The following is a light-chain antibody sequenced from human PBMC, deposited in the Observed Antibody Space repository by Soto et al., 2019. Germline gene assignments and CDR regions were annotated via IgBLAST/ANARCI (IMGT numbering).Light chain of an antibody. J-gene: IGKJ2*01. CDR1: QSIGTS. CDR2: AAS. V-gene: IGKV1-39*01. CDR3: QQAYSAPHT. Sequence: DIPMTQPPSSLSASVGDRVTITCRASQSIGTSLNWYQQKTGRAPKLLIYAASTLQSGVPSRFSGSGSGTDFTLTIGSLQPEDFASYSCQQAYSAPHTFGQGTNLEI.